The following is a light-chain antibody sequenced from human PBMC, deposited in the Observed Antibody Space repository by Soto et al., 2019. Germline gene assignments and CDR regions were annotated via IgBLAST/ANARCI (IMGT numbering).Light chain of an antibody. Sequence: QAVVTQPPSVSGAPGQRVTISCTGSSSNIGAGYDVHWYQQLPGTAPKLLIYGNTNRPSGVPDRFSGSKSGTSASLAITGLQADDEVDYYCQSYDSSLIGSVFGGGTKVTVL. J-gene: IGLJ3*02. CDR2: GNT. CDR3: QSYDSSLIGSV. V-gene: IGLV1-40*01. CDR1: SSNIGAGYD.